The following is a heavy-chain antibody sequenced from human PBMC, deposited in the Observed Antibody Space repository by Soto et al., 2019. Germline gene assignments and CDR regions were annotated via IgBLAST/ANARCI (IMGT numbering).Heavy chain of an antibody. CDR1: GFTFSSYG. J-gene: IGHJ4*02. Sequence: GGSLRLSCAASGFTFSSYGMHWVRQAPGKGLEWVALISYDGSNKYYADSVKGRFTISRDNSKNTLYLQMNSLRAEDTAVYYCAKPYSSSWYFFDYCGQGTLVTVPQ. V-gene: IGHV3-30*18. CDR3: AKPYSSSWYFFDY. D-gene: IGHD6-13*01. CDR2: ISYDGSNK.